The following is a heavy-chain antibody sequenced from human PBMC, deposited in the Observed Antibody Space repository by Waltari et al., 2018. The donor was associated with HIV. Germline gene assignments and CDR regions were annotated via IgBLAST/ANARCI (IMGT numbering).Heavy chain of an antibody. CDR1: GFTFSSYA. V-gene: IGHV3-23*01. CDR2: ISGSGGST. Sequence: EVQLLESGGGLVQPGGSLRLSCAASGFTFSSYAMSWVRQAPGKGLEWVSAISGSGGSTYYADSVKGRFTISRDNSKNTLYLQMNSLRAEDTAVYYCAKDEDMTVVVPDAFDIWGQGTMVTVSS. D-gene: IGHD3-22*01. J-gene: IGHJ3*02. CDR3: AKDEDMTVVVPDAFDI.